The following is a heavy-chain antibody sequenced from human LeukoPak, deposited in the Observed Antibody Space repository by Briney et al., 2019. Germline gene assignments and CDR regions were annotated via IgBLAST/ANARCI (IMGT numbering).Heavy chain of an antibody. D-gene: IGHD3-10*01. J-gene: IGHJ4*02. V-gene: IGHV3-21*01. CDR1: GFTFSSYI. CDR3: ARGYYYGSGSYFDY. Sequence: PGGSLRLSCAASGFTFSSYIRNWVRQAPGKGLEWVASISSSSTSIHYADSMKGGFTIARDNAKTSLYLQMNSLRAEDTAVYYCARGYYYGSGSYFDYWGQGTPVTASS. CDR2: ISSSSTSI.